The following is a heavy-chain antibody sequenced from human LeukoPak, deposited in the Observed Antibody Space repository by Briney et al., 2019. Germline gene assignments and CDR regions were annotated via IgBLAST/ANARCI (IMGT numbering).Heavy chain of an antibody. CDR2: ISAYNGNT. J-gene: IGHJ4*02. CDR1: GYTFTSYG. D-gene: IGHD3-9*01. Sequence: ASVKVSCKASGYTFTSYGISWVRQAPGQGLEWMGWISAYNGNTNYAQKLQGRVTMTTDTSTSTAYMELRSLRSDDTAVYYCARGIREYYDILTGYYNGGNFDYWGQGTLVIVSS. V-gene: IGHV1-18*01. CDR3: ARGIREYYDILTGYYNGGNFDY.